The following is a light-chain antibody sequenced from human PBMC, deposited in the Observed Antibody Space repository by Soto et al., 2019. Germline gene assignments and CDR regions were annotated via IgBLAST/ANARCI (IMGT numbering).Light chain of an antibody. Sequence: SQMTQSPSALSASVTDRVTVTRRASQDIGNDLGWYQQKPGKAPDLLIYAASSLRSGVPSRFSGIGSGTEFTLTISSMKPDDFATYYCQHYNSHPTFGQVTRVDIK. CDR1: QDIGND. CDR2: AAS. V-gene: IGKV1-17*01. CDR3: QHYNSHPT. J-gene: IGKJ1*01.